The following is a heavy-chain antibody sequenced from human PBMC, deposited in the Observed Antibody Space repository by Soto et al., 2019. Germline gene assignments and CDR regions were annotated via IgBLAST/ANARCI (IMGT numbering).Heavy chain of an antibody. V-gene: IGHV3-48*02. CDR1: GFAFSTYS. CDR2: ISSTSSNTQ. Sequence: PGGSLRLSCAASGFAFSTYSMNWVRQAPGKGLEWVSYISSTSSNTQYYADSVKGRFTISRDNAKNSLFLQMSSLRDEDTAVYYCARRGMTAFDYWGQGTLVTVSS. J-gene: IGHJ4*02. D-gene: IGHD3-16*01. CDR3: ARRGMTAFDY.